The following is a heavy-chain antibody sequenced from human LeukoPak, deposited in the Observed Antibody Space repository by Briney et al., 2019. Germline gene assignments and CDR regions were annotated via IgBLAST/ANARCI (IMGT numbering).Heavy chain of an antibody. V-gene: IGHV3-20*04. CDR2: LSWNGGDT. J-gene: IGHJ6*03. Sequence: PGGSLRLSCAASGFTFNQYGMSWVRQAPGKGLEWVSSLSWNGGDTRYADSVKDRFTISRDNAKKSLYLQMDSLRAEDTAFYCARRGYPYYYYMDVWGTGTTVTVSS. CDR3: ARRGYPYYYYMDV. CDR1: GFTFNQYG. D-gene: IGHD3-16*02.